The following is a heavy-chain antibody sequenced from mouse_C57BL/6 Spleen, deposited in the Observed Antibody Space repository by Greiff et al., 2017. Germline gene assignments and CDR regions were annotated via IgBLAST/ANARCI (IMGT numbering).Heavy chain of an antibody. CDR3: TRVSVYYGSSYEFAY. CDR1: GFNIKDYY. CDR2: IDPEDGDT. J-gene: IGHJ3*01. V-gene: IGHV14-1*01. D-gene: IGHD1-1*01. Sequence: VQLQQSGAELVRPGASVKLSCTASGFNIKDYYMHWVKQRPEQGLEWIGRIDPEDGDTEYAPKFQGKATMTADTSSNTAYLQLSSLTSEDTAVYYCTRVSVYYGSSYEFAYWGQGTLVTVSA.